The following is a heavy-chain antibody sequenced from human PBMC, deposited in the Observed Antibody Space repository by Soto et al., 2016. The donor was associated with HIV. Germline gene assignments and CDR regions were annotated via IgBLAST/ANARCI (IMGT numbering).Heavy chain of an antibody. CDR3: TTGPRGYPFDY. Sequence: EVQLVQSGADVKKPGATVKISCKVSGYTFTDYYMHWVQQAPGKGLEWMGLVDPEDGEIIYAEKFQGRVTLTADTSTDAAYMELSSLGSEDTAVYYCTTGPRGYPFDYWGQGTLVTVSS. D-gene: IGHD3-16*02. CDR1: GYTFTDYY. V-gene: IGHV1-69-2*01. J-gene: IGHJ4*02. CDR2: VDPEDGEI.